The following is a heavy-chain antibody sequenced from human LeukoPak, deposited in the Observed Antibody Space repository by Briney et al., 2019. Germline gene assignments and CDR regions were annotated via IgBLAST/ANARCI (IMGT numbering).Heavy chain of an antibody. CDR3: AKALVTGGLFDS. CDR2: ISASGSGT. Sequence: GGSLRLSCVASGFTFSSYPMSWVRQAPGKGLEWVSAISASGSGTYYAGSVKGRFTISRDNSKNPLFLQMNSLRAEDTAIYYCAKALVTGGLFDSWGQGTLVTVSS. V-gene: IGHV3-23*01. CDR1: GFTFSSYP. J-gene: IGHJ4*02. D-gene: IGHD4-23*01.